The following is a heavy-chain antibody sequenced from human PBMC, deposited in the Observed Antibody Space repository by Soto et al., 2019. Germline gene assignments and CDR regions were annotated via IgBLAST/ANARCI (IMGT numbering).Heavy chain of an antibody. V-gene: IGHV5-51*01. D-gene: IGHD7-27*01. J-gene: IGHJ3*01. CDR1: GYRFMNYY. CDR2: VFAGDSET. Sequence: GESLKISCKGSGYRFMNYYIAWVRQMPGKGLEWVGIVFAGDSETRYSPSFEGQVTISADKSISTAYLQWSSLKASDTAMYYCATWGGGDGRTHDAFDVWGQGTMVTVS. CDR3: ATWGGGDGRTHDAFDV.